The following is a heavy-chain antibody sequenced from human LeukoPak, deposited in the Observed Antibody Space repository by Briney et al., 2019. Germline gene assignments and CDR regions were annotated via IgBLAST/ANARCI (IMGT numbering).Heavy chain of an antibody. J-gene: IGHJ4*02. CDR3: ARDGGLQSHFDY. CDR2: IYHNGNS. D-gene: IGHD5-24*01. CDR1: GDSFNEYY. V-gene: IGHV4-59*01. Sequence: SETLSLTCSVFGDSFNEYYWNWVRQPPGKGLQWIGCIYHNGNSNYNPSPKGRLTISVDTAKNQFSLKLTSVTAADTAVYYCARDGGLQSHFDYWGQGALVTVSS.